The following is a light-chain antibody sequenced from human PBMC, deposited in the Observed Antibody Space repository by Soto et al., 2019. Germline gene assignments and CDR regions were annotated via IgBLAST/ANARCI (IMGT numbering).Light chain of an antibody. CDR3: QQYHKCPPYT. CDR1: QSVSSN. V-gene: IGKV3-15*01. Sequence: EIVMTQSPATLSVSPGERATLSCRASQSVSSNLAWYQQKPGQAPRLLIYGASTRATGIPARFSGSGSGTEFTPIISSLQSEDVAVYYCQQYHKCPPYTFGQGTKLEIK. CDR2: GAS. J-gene: IGKJ2*01.